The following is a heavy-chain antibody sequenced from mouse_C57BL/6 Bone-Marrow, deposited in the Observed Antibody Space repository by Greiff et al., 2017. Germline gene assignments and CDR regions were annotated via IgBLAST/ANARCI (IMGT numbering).Heavy chain of an antibody. V-gene: IGHV5-6*01. CDR2: ISSGGSYT. CDR1: GFTFSSYG. D-gene: IGHD3-1*01. Sequence: EVQGVESGGDLVKPGGSLKLSCAASGFTFSSYGMSWVRQTPDKRLEWVATISSGGSYTSYPDSVKGRFTISRDNAKNTLYLQMSSLKSEDTAMYYCASPEGATWYFAVWGTGTTVTVSS. J-gene: IGHJ1*03. CDR3: ASPEGATWYFAV.